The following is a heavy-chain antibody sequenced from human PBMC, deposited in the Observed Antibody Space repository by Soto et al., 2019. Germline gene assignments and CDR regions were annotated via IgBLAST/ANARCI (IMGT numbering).Heavy chain of an antibody. Sequence: PSETLSLTCAVYGGSFSGYYWSWIRQPPGKGLEWIGEINHSGSTNYNPSLKSRVTISVDTSKNQFSLKLSSVAAADTAVYYCARYSPIYAFDYSGHGTLLTVSS. J-gene: IGHJ4*03. CDR1: GGSFSGYY. CDR3: ARYSPIYAFDY. V-gene: IGHV4-34*01. CDR2: INHSGST. D-gene: IGHD2-15*01.